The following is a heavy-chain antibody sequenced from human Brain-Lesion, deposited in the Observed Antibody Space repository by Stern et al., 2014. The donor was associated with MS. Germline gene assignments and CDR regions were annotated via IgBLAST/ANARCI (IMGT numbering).Heavy chain of an antibody. V-gene: IGHV4-61*02. CDR1: GDSISSGSFY. CDR2: IYSSGST. J-gene: IGHJ4*02. Sequence: QVQLVQSGPGLVKPSQTLSLTCIVSGDSISSGSFYWNWIRQPAGKGLEWIGRIYSSGSTNYNPYLKSRVNISGATSKNQFSLNVISMTAADTAVYYCARETGGYTYGDTDFFDYWGQGALVTVSS. CDR3: ARETGGYTYGDTDFFDY. D-gene: IGHD5-18*01.